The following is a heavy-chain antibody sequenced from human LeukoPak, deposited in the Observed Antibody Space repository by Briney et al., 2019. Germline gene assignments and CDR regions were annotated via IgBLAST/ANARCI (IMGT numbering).Heavy chain of an antibody. V-gene: IGHV4-39*01. Sequence: EASETLSLTCTVSGGSISSSSYYWGWIRQPPGKGLEWIGSIYYSGSTYYNPSLKSRVTISVDTSKNQFSLKLSSVTAADTAVYYCYVWGSYRPQGSDYWGQGTLVTVSS. CDR2: IYYSGST. D-gene: IGHD3-16*02. CDR3: YVWGSYRPQGSDY. J-gene: IGHJ4*02. CDR1: GGSISSSSYY.